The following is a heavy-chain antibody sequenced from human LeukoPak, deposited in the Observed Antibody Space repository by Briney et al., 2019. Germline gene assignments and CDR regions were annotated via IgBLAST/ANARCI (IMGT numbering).Heavy chain of an antibody. CDR1: GYSFTGHY. CDR3: ARDQEYSSLAGCDY. CDR2: INPNSGGT. D-gene: IGHD6-6*01. J-gene: IGHJ4*02. V-gene: IGHV1-2*02. Sequence: ASVKVSCKASGYSFTGHYMHWVRQAPGQGLEWMGWINPNSGGTNYAQKFQGRVTMTRDTSISTAYMELSRLRSDDTAVYYCARDQEYSSLAGCDYWGQGTLVTVSS.